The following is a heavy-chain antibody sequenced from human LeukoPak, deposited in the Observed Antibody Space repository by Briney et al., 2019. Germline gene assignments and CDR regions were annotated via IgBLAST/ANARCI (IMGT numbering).Heavy chain of an antibody. CDR1: GFTFSSYA. D-gene: IGHD1-7*01. V-gene: IGHV3-23*01. J-gene: IGHJ4*02. Sequence: GGSLRLSCAASGFTFSSYAMSWVRQAQGKGLEWVSAISGSGGSTYYADSVKRRFTLSRDNSNNTLYLQMNSLRAEDTAVYYCAKRGLELRGGYFDYWGQGTLVTVSS. CDR3: AKRGLELRGGYFDY. CDR2: ISGSGGST.